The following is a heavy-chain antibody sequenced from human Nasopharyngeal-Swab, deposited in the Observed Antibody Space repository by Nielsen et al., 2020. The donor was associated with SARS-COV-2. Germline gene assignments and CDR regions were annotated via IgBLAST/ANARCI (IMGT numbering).Heavy chain of an antibody. Sequence: WIRQPPGKALEWLAFIDCDDDKYYSTSLKSRLTISKDTSKNQVVLTMTNMDTVDTATYYCARIRKLRTGGFDYWGQGTLVTVSS. CDR2: IDCDDDK. CDR3: ARIRKLRTGGFDY. J-gene: IGHJ4*02. V-gene: IGHV2-70*01. D-gene: IGHD1-26*01.